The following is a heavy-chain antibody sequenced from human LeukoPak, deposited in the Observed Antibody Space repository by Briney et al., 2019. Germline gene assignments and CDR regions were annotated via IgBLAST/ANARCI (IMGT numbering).Heavy chain of an antibody. CDR3: ARSAPYYDFWTGYYDALYYMDV. Sequence: PSETLSLTCTVSGGSINSGNNYWSWIRQPAGKGLEWIGRFHTRGDTNYNPSLKSRVNISVDMSKNQFALNLSSVTAADTAVYYCARSAPYYDFWTGYYDALYYMDVWGKGTTVTVSS. CDR2: FHTRGDT. CDR1: GGSINSGNNY. J-gene: IGHJ6*03. D-gene: IGHD3-3*01. V-gene: IGHV4-61*02.